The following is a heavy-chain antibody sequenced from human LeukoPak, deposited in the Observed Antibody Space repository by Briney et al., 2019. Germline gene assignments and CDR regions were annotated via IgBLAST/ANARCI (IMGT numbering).Heavy chain of an antibody. Sequence: GGSLRLSCAASGFTFSSYSMNWVRQAPGKGLEWASSISSSSSYIYYADSVKGRFTISRDNAKNSLYLQMNSLRAEDTAVYYCARDNYDFWSGYYGYYFDYWGQGTLVTVSS. D-gene: IGHD3-3*01. CDR2: ISSSSSYI. CDR3: ARDNYDFWSGYYGYYFDY. J-gene: IGHJ4*02. CDR1: GFTFSSYS. V-gene: IGHV3-21*01.